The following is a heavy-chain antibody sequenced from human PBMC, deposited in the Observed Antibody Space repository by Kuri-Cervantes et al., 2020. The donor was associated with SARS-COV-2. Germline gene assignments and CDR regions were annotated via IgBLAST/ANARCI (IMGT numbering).Heavy chain of an antibody. CDR2: IYYSGST. V-gene: IGHV4-39*01. J-gene: IGHJ6*02. CDR3: AGGGSSSWRSYYYYGMDV. Sequence: GSLRLSCTVSGGSISSSSYYWGWIRQPPGKGLEWIGSIYYSGSTYYNPSLKSRVTISVDTSKNQFSLKLSSVTAADTAVYYCAGGGSSSWRSYYYYGMDVWGQGTTVTVSS. D-gene: IGHD6-13*01. CDR1: GGSISSSSYY.